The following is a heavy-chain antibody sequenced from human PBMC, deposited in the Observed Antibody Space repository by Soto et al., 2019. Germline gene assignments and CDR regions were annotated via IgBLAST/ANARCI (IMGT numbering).Heavy chain of an antibody. CDR2: IDPNDYYS. CDR1: GYSFTSYW. CDR3: ARRLSGPKEEDNAYYFYGLDV. V-gene: IGHV5-10-1*01. J-gene: IGHJ6*02. Sequence: GESLKISFKGSGYSFTSYWITRVRQLPGKGLEWMGTIDPNDYYSNNSPSFQGNVTLSADTSINPDYLHWSSLKASDTAIYYCARRLSGPKEEDNAYYFYGLDVWGQGTTVTVSS.